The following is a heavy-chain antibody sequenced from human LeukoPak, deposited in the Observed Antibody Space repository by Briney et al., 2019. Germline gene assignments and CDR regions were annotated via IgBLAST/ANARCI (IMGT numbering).Heavy chain of an antibody. V-gene: IGHV3-23*01. Sequence: GSLRLSCAASGFTFSSYAMSWVRQAPGKGLEWVSAISGSGGSTYYADSVKGRFTISRDNSKNTLYLQMNSLRAEDTAVYYCAKEVTMIVVVITTFFDYWGQGTLVTVSS. J-gene: IGHJ4*02. D-gene: IGHD3-22*01. CDR1: GFTFSSYA. CDR2: ISGSGGST. CDR3: AKEVTMIVVVITTFFDY.